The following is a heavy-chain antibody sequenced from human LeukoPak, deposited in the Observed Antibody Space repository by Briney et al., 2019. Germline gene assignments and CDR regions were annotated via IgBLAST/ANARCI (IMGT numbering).Heavy chain of an antibody. CDR3: ARDYYMGIVDQ. CDR1: GFTFSNHW. CDR2: ISKDGSTS. V-gene: IGHV3-74*01. D-gene: IGHD3-22*01. Sequence: GGSLRLSCEASGFTFSNHWMHWVRQTPGKGLVWVSVISKDGSTSIYADSVRGRLTISRDNAKNTLYLQMNSLRVEDTSVYYCARDYYMGIVDQWGQGTRVTVSS. J-gene: IGHJ5*02.